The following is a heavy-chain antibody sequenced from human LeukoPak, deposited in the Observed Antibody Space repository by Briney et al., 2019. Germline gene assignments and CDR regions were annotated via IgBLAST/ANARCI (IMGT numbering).Heavy chain of an antibody. CDR2: ISSSSSYI. J-gene: IGHJ3*02. V-gene: IGHV3-21*01. CDR1: GFTFSSYS. CDR3: ARDHTNHYYDTPSYGVDI. Sequence: GGSLRLSCAASGFTFSSYSMNWVRQAPGKGLEWVSSISSSSSYIYYADSVKGRFTISRDNAKNSLYLQMNSLRAEDTAVYYCARDHTNHYYDTPSYGVDIWGQGTMVTVSS. D-gene: IGHD3-22*01.